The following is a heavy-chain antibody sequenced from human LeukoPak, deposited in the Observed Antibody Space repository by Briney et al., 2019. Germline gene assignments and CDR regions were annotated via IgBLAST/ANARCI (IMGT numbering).Heavy chain of an antibody. CDR3: ARAYGGPPYFDY. D-gene: IGHD4-17*01. Sequence: SETLSLTCTVSGGSISSYYWSWIRQPPGEGLEWIGYIYYSGSTNYNPSLKSRVTISVDTSKNQFSLKLSSVTAADTAVYYCARAYGGPPYFDYWGQGTLVTVSS. CDR1: GGSISSYY. V-gene: IGHV4-59*01. CDR2: IYYSGST. J-gene: IGHJ4*02.